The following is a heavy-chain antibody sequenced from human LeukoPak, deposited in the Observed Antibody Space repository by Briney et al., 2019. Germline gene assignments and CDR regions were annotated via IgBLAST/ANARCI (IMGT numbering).Heavy chain of an antibody. D-gene: IGHD6-19*01. V-gene: IGHV4-39*07. CDR3: ARDSRSGWGNWFDP. CDR1: GFIFSSYS. J-gene: IGHJ5*02. Sequence: GSLRLSCVGSGFIFSSYSMNWVRQAPGKGLEWIGSIYYRGSTYYNPSLKSRVAISVDTSKNQFSLKLSSVTAADTAVYYCARDSRSGWGNWFDPWGQGTLVTVSS. CDR2: IYYRGST.